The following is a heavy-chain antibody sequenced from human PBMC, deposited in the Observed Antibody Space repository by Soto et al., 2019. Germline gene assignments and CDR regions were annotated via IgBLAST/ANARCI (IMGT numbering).Heavy chain of an antibody. J-gene: IGHJ4*02. CDR3: ARRGSCYCQDY. D-gene: IGHD3-22*01. CDR2: TAYTGST. Sequence: QLQLQDSGPGLVHPSETLSLTCTVSGGSIRGGNYYWGWIRQPPGKGLAWIGSTAYTGSTYYKPSLKSRVSIAVDTSKNQFSLKLTSVTAADTAVYYCARRGSCYCQDYWGQGSLVTVSS. CDR1: GGSIRGGNYY. V-gene: IGHV4-39*01.